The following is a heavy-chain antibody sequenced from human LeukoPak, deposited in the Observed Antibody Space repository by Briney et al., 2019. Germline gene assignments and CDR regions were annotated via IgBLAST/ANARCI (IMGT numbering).Heavy chain of an antibody. D-gene: IGHD4-11*01. V-gene: IGHV4-59*08. CDR3: ARQTGLTTLYYFDY. CDR2: IYYSGST. Sequence: SETLSLTCTVSGGSISSYYWSWIRQPPGKGLEWIGYIYYSGSTNYNPSLKSRVTISVDTSKNQFSLRLSSVTAADTAVYYCARQTGLTTLYYFDYWGQGTLVTVSS. CDR1: GGSISSYY. J-gene: IGHJ4*02.